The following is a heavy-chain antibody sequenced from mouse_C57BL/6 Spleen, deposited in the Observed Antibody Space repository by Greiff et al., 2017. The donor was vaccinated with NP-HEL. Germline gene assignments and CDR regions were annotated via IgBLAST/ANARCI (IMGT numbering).Heavy chain of an antibody. J-gene: IGHJ2*01. V-gene: IGHV1-80*01. CDR2: IYPGDGDT. Sequence: QVHVKQSGAELVKPGASVKISCKASGYAFSSYWMNWVKQRPGKGLEWIGQIYPGDGDTNYNGKFKGKATLTADKSSSTAYMQLSSLTSEDSAVYFCARRGNSFFDYWGQGTTLTVSS. D-gene: IGHD2-1*01. CDR3: ARRGNSFFDY. CDR1: GYAFSSYW.